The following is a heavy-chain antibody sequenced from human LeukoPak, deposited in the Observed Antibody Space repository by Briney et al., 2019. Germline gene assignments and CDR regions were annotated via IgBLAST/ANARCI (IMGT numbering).Heavy chain of an antibody. J-gene: IGHJ4*02. D-gene: IGHD5-18*01. CDR2: IYYSGNT. CDR3: AREYTATVHTGLDYFDF. CDR1: GGSISPYY. Sequence: SETLSLTCTASGGSISPYYWSWIRQPPGKGLEWIGYIYYSGNTNYNPSLKSRVTISVDTSKNQFSLKLSSVTAADTAVYYCAREYTATVHTGLDYFDFWGQGTLVTVSS. V-gene: IGHV4-59*01.